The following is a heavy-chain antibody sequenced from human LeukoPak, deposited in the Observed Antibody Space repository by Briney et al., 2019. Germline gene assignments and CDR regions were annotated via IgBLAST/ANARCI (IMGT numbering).Heavy chain of an antibody. D-gene: IGHD6-13*01. CDR3: ARVRMPSRIAAAGTRYYYGMDV. CDR2: ISAYNGDT. Sequence: GASVKVSCKASGYTFTNYGITWVRQAPGQGLEWMGWISAYNGDTNYAQRFQGRITMTRDTSASTAYMELSSLRSEDTAVYYCARVRMPSRIAAAGTRYYYGMDVWGQGTTVTVSS. J-gene: IGHJ6*02. CDR1: GYTFTNYG. V-gene: IGHV1-18*01.